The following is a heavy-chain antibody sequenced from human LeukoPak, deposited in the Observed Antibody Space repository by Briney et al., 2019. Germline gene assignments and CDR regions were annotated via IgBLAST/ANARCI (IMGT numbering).Heavy chain of an antibody. Sequence: SETLSLTCAVYGDSLGGFYWSWIRQSPGKGVEWVGEIDHSGSGNHNPNLKRRITLSVENSKNQFALKLASVTAAARARYYCARGTYGSSYFQYWGQGTLVTLSS. CDR2: IDHSGSG. V-gene: IGHV4-34*01. CDR1: GDSLGGFY. J-gene: IGHJ4*02. D-gene: IGHD6-13*01. CDR3: ARGTYGSSYFQY.